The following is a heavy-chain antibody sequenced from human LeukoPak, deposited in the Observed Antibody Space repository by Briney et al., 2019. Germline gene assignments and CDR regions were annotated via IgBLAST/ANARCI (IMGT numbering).Heavy chain of an antibody. CDR2: ISTSGSTI. CDR3: ARMSGGYEDY. V-gene: IGHV3-23*01. CDR1: GFTFSTYA. Sequence: GGSLRLSCSGSGFTFSTYAMRWVRQAPGKGLEWVSAISTSGSTIYYADSVKGRFTISRDNSRNTVYLQMNSLRAEDTAVYYCARMSGGYEDYWGQGTLVTVSS. D-gene: IGHD2-15*01. J-gene: IGHJ4*02.